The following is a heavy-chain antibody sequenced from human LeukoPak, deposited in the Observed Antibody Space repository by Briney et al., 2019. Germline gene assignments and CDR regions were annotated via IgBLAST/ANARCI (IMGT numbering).Heavy chain of an antibody. J-gene: IGHJ4*02. CDR1: GGSLSGYY. D-gene: IGHD3-10*01. CDR2: INHSGST. V-gene: IGHV4-34*01. Sequence: SETLSLTCAVYGGSLSGYYWSWIRQPPGKGLEWIGEINHSGSTNYNPSLKSRVTISVDTSKNQFSLKLSSVTAADTAVYYCARGRGVAAKDYWGQGTLVTVSS. CDR3: ARGRGVAAKDY.